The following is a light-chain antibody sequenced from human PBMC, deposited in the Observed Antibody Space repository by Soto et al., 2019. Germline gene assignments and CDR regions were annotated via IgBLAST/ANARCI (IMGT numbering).Light chain of an antibody. CDR3: AAWDDSLSVV. CDR2: VNN. V-gene: IGLV1-44*01. Sequence: QAVVIQPPSASGTPGQRVTISCSGSSSNIGRNSVNWYQQLPGTAPRLVIYVNNQRPSGVSARFSGSRSGTTASLAISGLQAGDEADYYCAAWDDSLSVVFGGGTKLTVL. CDR1: SSNIGRNS. J-gene: IGLJ2*01.